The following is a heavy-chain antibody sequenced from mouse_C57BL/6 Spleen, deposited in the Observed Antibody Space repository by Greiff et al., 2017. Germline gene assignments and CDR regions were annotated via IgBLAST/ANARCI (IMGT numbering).Heavy chain of an antibody. CDR3: AREIYYYGSRGKNAMDY. Sequence: QVQLQQPGAELVLPGASVKLSCKASGYTFTSYWMHWVKQRPGQGLEWIGEIDPSDSYTNYNQKFKGKSPLTLDNSSSTAYMQLSSRTSEVSAVYYCAREIYYYGSRGKNAMDYWGQGTSVTVSS. V-gene: IGHV1-69*01. CDR2: IDPSDSYT. D-gene: IGHD1-1*01. CDR1: GYTFTSYW. J-gene: IGHJ4*01.